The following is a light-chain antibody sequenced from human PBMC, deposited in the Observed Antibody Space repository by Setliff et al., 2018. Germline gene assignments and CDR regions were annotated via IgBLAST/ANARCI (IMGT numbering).Light chain of an antibody. CDR1: SSDVGGYNY. J-gene: IGLJ2*01. CDR3: SSYTTSTTRV. V-gene: IGLV2-14*01. Sequence: QSVLTQPASVSGSPGQSITISCTGTSSDVGGYNYVSWYQQHAGKAPKLMIYEVTNRPPGVSCRFSGSKAGNTASLTNSGLQAEGEADYYCSSYTTSTTRVFGGGTKVTVL. CDR2: EVT.